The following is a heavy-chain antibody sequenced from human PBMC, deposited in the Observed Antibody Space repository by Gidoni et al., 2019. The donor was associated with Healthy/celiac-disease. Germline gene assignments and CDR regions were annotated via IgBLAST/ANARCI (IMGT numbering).Heavy chain of an antibody. CDR3: ARGGPPVRGVIDY. CDR2: ISPRGGST. D-gene: IGHD3-10*01. J-gene: IGHJ4*02. Sequence: QVQRVQSGAEVKKPGASVKGSCKASGYTSTSYYMHWVRQAPGQGLEWMGIISPRGGSTSYAQKFQGRVTMTRATSTRTVYMALSSLRSEAPAVYYCARGGPPVRGVIDYWGQGTLVTVSS. V-gene: IGHV1-46*03. CDR1: GYTSTSYY.